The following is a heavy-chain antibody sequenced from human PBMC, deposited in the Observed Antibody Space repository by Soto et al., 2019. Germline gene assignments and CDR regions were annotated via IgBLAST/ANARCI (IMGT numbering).Heavy chain of an antibody. D-gene: IGHD2-2*01. J-gene: IGHJ4*02. CDR2: IKQDGSEK. V-gene: IGHV3-7*01. CDR3: ARGRYCISPSCYLDY. Sequence: EVQLVESGGGLVQPGGSLRLSCAASGFTFSSYWMSWVRQAPGKGLEWVANIKQDGSEKYYVDSVKGRFTISRDNAKNSLYLQMNSLRAEDTAVYYCARGRYCISPSCYLDYWGQGTLVTVSS. CDR1: GFTFSSYW.